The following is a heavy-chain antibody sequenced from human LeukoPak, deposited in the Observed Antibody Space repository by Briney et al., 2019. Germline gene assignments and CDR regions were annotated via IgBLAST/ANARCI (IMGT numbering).Heavy chain of an antibody. Sequence: GRSLRLSCAASGFTFSSYGMHWVRQAPGKGLEWVAVISYDGSNKYYADSVKGRFTISRDNSENTLYLQMNSLRAEDTAVYYCARVREGLYGDYFDYWGQGTLVTVSS. D-gene: IGHD4-17*01. CDR3: ARVREGLYGDYFDY. J-gene: IGHJ4*02. CDR2: ISYDGSNK. CDR1: GFTFSSYG. V-gene: IGHV3-30*03.